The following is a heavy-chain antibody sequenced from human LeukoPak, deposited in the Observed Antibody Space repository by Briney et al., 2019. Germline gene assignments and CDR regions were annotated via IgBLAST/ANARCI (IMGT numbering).Heavy chain of an antibody. CDR1: GGSISGHY. V-gene: IGHV4-59*11. Sequence: SETLSLTCSVSGGSISGHYWTWIRQPPGKGLEWIGQIHYTGKPDYHPTLKSRITMSVDTSQIQGSLQVSSVTAADSAIYYCARFGVDYDMDVWGHGTTVTVFS. CDR2: IHYTGKP. CDR3: ARFGVDYDMDV. D-gene: IGHD3-16*01. J-gene: IGHJ6*02.